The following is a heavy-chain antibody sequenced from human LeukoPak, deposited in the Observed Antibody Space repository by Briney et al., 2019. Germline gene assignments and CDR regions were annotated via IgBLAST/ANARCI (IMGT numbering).Heavy chain of an antibody. CDR1: GGSISSSNYY. D-gene: IGHD4-23*01. V-gene: IGHV4-39*07. J-gene: IGHJ6*03. Sequence: SETLSLTCTVSGGSISSSNYYWGWIRQPPGKGLEWIGSIYYSGITYYNPSLKSRVTISVDTSKNQFSLKLSSVTAADTAVYYCAIIMTTVGGALKYYMDVWGKGTTVTVSS. CDR2: IYYSGIT. CDR3: AIIMTTVGGALKYYMDV.